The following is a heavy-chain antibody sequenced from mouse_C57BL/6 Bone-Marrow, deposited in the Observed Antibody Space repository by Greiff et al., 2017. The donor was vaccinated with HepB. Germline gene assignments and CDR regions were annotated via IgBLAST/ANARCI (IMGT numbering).Heavy chain of an antibody. CDR2: ISGGGGNT. CDR1: GFTFSSYT. CDR3: ARDYYGSSDYFDY. D-gene: IGHD1-1*01. V-gene: IGHV5-9*01. Sequence: EVHLVESGGGLVKPGGSLKLSCAASGFTFSSYTMSWVRQTPEKRLEWVATISGGGGNTYYPDSVKGRFTISRDNAKNTLYLQMSSLSSEDTALYYCARDYYGSSDYFDYWGQGTTLTVSS. J-gene: IGHJ2*01.